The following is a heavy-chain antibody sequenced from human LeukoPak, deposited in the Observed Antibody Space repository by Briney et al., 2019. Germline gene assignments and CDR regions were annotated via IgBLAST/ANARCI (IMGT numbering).Heavy chain of an antibody. CDR2: INPSGGST. Sequence: ASVNVSCKASGYTFTSYYMHWERQAPGQGLEWMGIINPSGGSTSYAQKFQGRVTMTRDTSTSTVYMELSSLRSEDTAVYYCARTYYYGSGSRYYYGMDVWGKGTTVTVSS. J-gene: IGHJ6*04. D-gene: IGHD3-10*01. CDR1: GYTFTSYY. CDR3: ARTYYYGSGSRYYYGMDV. V-gene: IGHV1-46*01.